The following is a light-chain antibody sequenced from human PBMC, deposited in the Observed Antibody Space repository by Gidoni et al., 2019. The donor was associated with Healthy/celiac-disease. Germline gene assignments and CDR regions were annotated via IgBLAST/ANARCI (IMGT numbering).Light chain of an antibody. CDR3: QQYNSYST. CDR1: QSISSW. J-gene: IGKJ1*01. Sequence: DIQKTQSPSTLSASVGDRVTITCRASQSISSWLAWYQQKPGKAPKLLIYKASSLESGVPSRFSGSGSGTEFTLTISSLQPDDFATYYCQQYNSYSTFGQGTKVEIK. CDR2: KAS. V-gene: IGKV1-5*03.